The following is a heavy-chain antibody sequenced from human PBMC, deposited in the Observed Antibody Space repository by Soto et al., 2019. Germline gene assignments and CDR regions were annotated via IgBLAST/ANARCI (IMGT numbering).Heavy chain of an antibody. CDR2: MNPNTGNS. D-gene: IGHD1-1*01. Sequence: QVQLVQSGAEVRKPGASVKVSCEASGYTFTSYDIYWVRQATGQGLEWMGWMNPNTGNSGYAQKFQGRVTMTSDTSISTANMEQSSLRSEDTAVYYCARRAETNGWNGFGADKYYFDFWGQGTLVTVSS. J-gene: IGHJ4*02. CDR3: ARRAETNGWNGFGADKYYFDF. V-gene: IGHV1-8*01. CDR1: GYTFTSYD.